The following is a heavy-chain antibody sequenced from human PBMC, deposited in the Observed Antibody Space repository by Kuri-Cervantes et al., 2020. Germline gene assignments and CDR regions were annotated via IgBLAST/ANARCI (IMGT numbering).Heavy chain of an antibody. V-gene: IGHV4-30-4*01. J-gene: IGHJ4*02. CDR1: GGSISSSDYY. CDR2: IYYSGST. Sequence: SETLSLTCTVSGGSISSSDYYWSWIRQPPGKGLEWIGYIYYSGSTYYNPSLKSRVTISFDMSKKQFSLKLSSVTAADTAVYYCARAGRAGGSYGNYWGQGTLVTVSS. D-gene: IGHD5-18*01. CDR3: ARAGRAGGSYGNY.